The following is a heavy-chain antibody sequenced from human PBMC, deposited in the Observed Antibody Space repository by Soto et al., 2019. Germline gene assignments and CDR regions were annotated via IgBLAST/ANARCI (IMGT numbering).Heavy chain of an antibody. D-gene: IGHD6-13*01. CDR3: ASGASRWYPYCFDS. CDR2: IIPYYNTL. J-gene: IGHJ4*02. Sequence: QAQVVQSGAEVRKPGSSVKLSCKASEGTFNSYAIAWVRQTPGQGLEWMGGIIPYYNTLNYAQKFQDRVTITADDSTNTVYMELSSLRSDDTAVYFCASGASRWYPYCFDSWAQGTLVTVSS. CDR1: EGTFNSYA. V-gene: IGHV1-69*01.